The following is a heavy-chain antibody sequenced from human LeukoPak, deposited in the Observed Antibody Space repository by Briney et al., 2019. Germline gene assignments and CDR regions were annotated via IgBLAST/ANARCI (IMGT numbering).Heavy chain of an antibody. J-gene: IGHJ4*02. CDR3: ARHDYGFYFDY. D-gene: IGHD3-3*01. CDR1: GGSISSYY. V-gene: IGHV4-59*08. Sequence: PSETLSLTCTVSGGSISSYYWSWIRQPPGKGLEWIGYIYYSGSTNYNPSLKSRVTISVDTSKNQFSLKLSSVTAADTAVYYCARHDYGFYFDYWGQGTLVTVSS. CDR2: IYYSGST.